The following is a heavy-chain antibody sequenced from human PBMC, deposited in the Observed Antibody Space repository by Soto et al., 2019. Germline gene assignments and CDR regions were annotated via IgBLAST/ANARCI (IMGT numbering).Heavy chain of an antibody. CDR1: GFTFSTYG. CDR2: ISSDGKSE. D-gene: IGHD3-22*01. Sequence: GGSLRLSCAASGFTFSTYGMHWVRQPPGKGLEWVAVISSDGKSEHYADPVKGRFSISRDNSKNTLSLQMNSLRVEDTAVYYCAKTITTYSGDSRGRGALVDYWGQGTLVTVSS. J-gene: IGHJ4*02. V-gene: IGHV3-30*18. CDR3: AKTITTYSGDSRGRGALVDY.